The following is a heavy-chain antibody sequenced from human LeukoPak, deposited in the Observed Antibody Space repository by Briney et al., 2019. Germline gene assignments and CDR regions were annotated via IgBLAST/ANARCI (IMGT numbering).Heavy chain of an antibody. CDR1: GFTFSSYG. Sequence: GGSLRLSCAASGFTFSSYGMHWVRQAPGKGLEWVAVISYDGSNKYYADSVKGRFTISRDNSKNTLYLQMGSLRAEDMAVYYCARRWGYSEAFDIWGQGTMVTVSS. CDR3: ARRWGYSEAFDI. D-gene: IGHD2-15*01. V-gene: IGHV3-30*03. J-gene: IGHJ3*02. CDR2: ISYDGSNK.